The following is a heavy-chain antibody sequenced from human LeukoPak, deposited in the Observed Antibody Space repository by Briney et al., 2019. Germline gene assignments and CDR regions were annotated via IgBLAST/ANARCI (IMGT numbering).Heavy chain of an antibody. J-gene: IGHJ4*02. CDR2: IKSKTDGGTT. V-gene: IGHV3-15*01. CDR1: GFTFSNAW. Sequence: GGSLRLSCAASGFTFSNAWMSWVRQAPGKGLEWVGRIKSKTDGGTTDYAAPVKGRFTISRDDSKNTLYLQMNSLKTEDTAVYYCTTADYYDSSAQNWGQGTLVTVSS. CDR3: TTADYYDSSAQN. D-gene: IGHD3-22*01.